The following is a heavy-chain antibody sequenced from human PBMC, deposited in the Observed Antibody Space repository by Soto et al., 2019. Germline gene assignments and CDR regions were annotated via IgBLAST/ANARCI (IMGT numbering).Heavy chain of an antibody. J-gene: IGHJ4*02. D-gene: IGHD1-7*01. CDR2: IGGTGRTI. CDR1: GFTFSDYY. CDR3: ARDPSKNWNYEAYFDY. Sequence: ESGGGLVMPGGSLRLSCVASGFTFSDYYMTWIRQAPGKGLEWVSYIGGTGRTIYYADSVKGRFTISRDNAKNSLYLQMNSLRAEDTAVYYCARDPSKNWNYEAYFDYWGQGTLVTVSS. V-gene: IGHV3-11*01.